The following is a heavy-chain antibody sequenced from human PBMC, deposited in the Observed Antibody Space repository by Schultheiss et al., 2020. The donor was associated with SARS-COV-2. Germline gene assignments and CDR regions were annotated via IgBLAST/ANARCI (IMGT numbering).Heavy chain of an antibody. J-gene: IGHJ5*02. CDR1: GFTFNNYW. Sequence: GESLKISCKGSGFTFNNYWIGWVRQMPGKGLEWMGIIYPGDSDTRYSPSFQGHVTISADKSISTAYLQWSSLKASDTAMYYCARLSGGQAGWFDPWGQGTLVTVSS. V-gene: IGHV5-51*01. CDR2: IYPGDSDT. CDR3: ARLSGGQAGWFDP.